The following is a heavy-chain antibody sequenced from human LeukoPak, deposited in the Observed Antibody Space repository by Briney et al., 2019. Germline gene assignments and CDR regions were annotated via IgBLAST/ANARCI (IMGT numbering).Heavy chain of an antibody. CDR2: INHSGST. J-gene: IGHJ5*02. CDR3: ATSDPYSSSWYGWFDP. D-gene: IGHD6-13*01. Sequence: PSETLSLTCAVYGGSFSGYYWNWIRQPPGKGLEWIGEINHSGSTNYNPSLKSRVTISVDTSKNQFSLKLSSVTAADTAVYYCATSDPYSSSWYGWFDPWGQGTLVTVSS. CDR1: GGSFSGYY. V-gene: IGHV4-34*01.